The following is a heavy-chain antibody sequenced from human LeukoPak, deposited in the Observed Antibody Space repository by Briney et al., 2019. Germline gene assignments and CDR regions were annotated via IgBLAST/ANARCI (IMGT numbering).Heavy chain of an antibody. V-gene: IGHV4-59*08. CDR1: GGSINNLY. D-gene: IGHD2-8*02. CDR2: VHSSGRT. CDR3: ARHDEECPGEYCFLLSFDY. Sequence: SETLSLTCTVSGGSINNLYWGWIRQSPGKGLEWIGYVHSSGRTDYNPSLRSRVSMSADTSKSQLSLRLTSVTAADTAVYFCARHDEECPGEYCFLLSFDYWGPGSLVTVSS. J-gene: IGHJ4*01.